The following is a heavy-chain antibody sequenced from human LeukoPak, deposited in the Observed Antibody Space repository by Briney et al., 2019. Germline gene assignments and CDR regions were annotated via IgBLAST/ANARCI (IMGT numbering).Heavy chain of an antibody. CDR2: IYYSGST. V-gene: IGHV4-31*03. D-gene: IGHD2-21*01. Sequence: SETLSLTCTVSGGSISSGGYYWSWIRQHPGKGLEWIGYIYYSGSTYYNPSLKSRVTISVDTSKNQFSLKLSSVTAADTAVYYCARDCGGXXXAFDIWGQGTMVTVSS. J-gene: IGHJ3*02. CDR3: ARDCGGXXXAFDI. CDR1: GGSISSGGYY.